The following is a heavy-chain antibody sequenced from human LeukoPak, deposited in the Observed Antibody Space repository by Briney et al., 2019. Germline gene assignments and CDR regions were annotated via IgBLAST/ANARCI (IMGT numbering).Heavy chain of an antibody. CDR1: GFTFSSYA. CDR2: ISGSDGST. Sequence: PGGSLRLSCAASGFTFSSYAMSWVRQAPGKGLEWVSGISGSDGSTYYADSVKGRFTISRDNSKSTLYLQMSSLSAEDTAVYYCAKDRGNFWCGYYRPVDYSGQPTMVTHSS. CDR3: AKDRGNFWCGYYRPVDY. J-gene: IGHJ4*02. V-gene: IGHV3-23*01. D-gene: IGHD3-3*01.